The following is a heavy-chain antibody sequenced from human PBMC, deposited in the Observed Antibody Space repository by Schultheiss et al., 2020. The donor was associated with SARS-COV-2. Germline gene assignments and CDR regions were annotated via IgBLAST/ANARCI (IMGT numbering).Heavy chain of an antibody. Sequence: SETLSLTCTVSGGSISSGGYYWSWIRQPPGKGLEWIGEINHSGSTNYNPSLKSRVTISVDKSKNQFSLKLSSVTAADTAVYYCARATYFFLDYWGQGTLVTVSS. CDR1: GGSISSGGYY. CDR3: ARATYFFLDY. J-gene: IGHJ4*02. D-gene: IGHD3-3*01. V-gene: IGHV4-39*07. CDR2: INHSGST.